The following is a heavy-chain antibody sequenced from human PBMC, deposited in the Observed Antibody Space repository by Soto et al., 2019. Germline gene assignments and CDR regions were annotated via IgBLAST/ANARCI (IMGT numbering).Heavy chain of an antibody. CDR3: ATKGRWYVGYYYGMDV. CDR1: GYTLTELS. Sequence: ASVKVSCKVSGYTLTELSMHWVRQAPGKGLEWMGGFDPEDGETIYAQKFQGRVTMTEDTSTDTAYMELSSLRSEDTAVYYCATKGRWYVGYYYGMDVWGQGTTVTVSS. V-gene: IGHV1-24*01. J-gene: IGHJ6*02. CDR2: FDPEDGET. D-gene: IGHD6-13*01.